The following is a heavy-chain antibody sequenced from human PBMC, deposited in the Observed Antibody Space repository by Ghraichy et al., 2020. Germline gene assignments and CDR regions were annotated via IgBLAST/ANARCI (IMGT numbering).Heavy chain of an antibody. V-gene: IGHV3-74*01. CDR3: ARVGGSGSLDV. CDR2: INSDGSST. D-gene: IGHD3-10*01. CDR1: GFTFSSYW. Sequence: GESLNISCAASGFTFSSYWMHWVRQAPGKGLVWVSRINSDGSSTSYADSVKGRFTISRDNAKNTLYLQMNSLRAEDTAVYYCARVGGSGSLDVWGKGTTVTVSS. J-gene: IGHJ6*04.